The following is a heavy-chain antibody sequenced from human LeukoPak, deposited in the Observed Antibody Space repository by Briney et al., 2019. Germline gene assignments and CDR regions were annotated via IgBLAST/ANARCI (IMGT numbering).Heavy chain of an antibody. D-gene: IGHD6-19*01. J-gene: IGHJ4*02. CDR1: GYTFTGYY. CDR3: ARDLPSPSGLRVDYFAY. Sequence: ASVKVSYKASGYTFTGYYMHWVRQAPGQGLEWMGWINPNSGGTNYAQKFQGRVTMTRDTSISTAYMELSRLRSDDTAVYYCARDLPSPSGLRVDYFAYWGQGTLVTVSS. CDR2: INPNSGGT. V-gene: IGHV1-2*02.